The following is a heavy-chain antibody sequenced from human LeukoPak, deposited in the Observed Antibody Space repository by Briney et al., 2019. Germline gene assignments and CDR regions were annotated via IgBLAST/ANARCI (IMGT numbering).Heavy chain of an antibody. CDR3: ARHPEPGYCSSTSCHESYFDY. J-gene: IGHJ4*02. V-gene: IGHV3-23*01. Sequence: PGGSLRVSCAASGLSFISFAMSWVRQGLARGLEWVSSIRGNGETFYADSVKGRFTISRDNSKNTLYLQMNSLRAEDTAVYYCARHPEPGYCSSTSCHESYFDYWGQGTLVTVSS. D-gene: IGHD2-2*01. CDR1: GLSFISFA. CDR2: IRGNGET.